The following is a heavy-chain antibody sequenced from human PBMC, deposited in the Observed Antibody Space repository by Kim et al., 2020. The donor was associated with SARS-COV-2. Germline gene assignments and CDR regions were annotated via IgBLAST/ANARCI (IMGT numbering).Heavy chain of an antibody. V-gene: IGHV3-9*01. D-gene: IGHD3-10*01. J-gene: IGHJ4*02. Sequence: GRFPIARDNAKNSLYLQMNSLRAEDTALYYCAKGRGDYYGSGSYYILFDYWGQGTLVTVSS. CDR3: AKGRGDYYGSGSYYILFDY.